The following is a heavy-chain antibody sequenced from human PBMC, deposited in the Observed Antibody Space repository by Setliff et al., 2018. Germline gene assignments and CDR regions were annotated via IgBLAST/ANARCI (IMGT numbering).Heavy chain of an antibody. CDR3: ASYGSWYERAYYYGMDV. CDR1: GFTFSNYA. J-gene: IGHJ6*02. Sequence: PGGSLRLSCVASGFTFSNYAMTWVRQAPGKGLEWVSVISGHGGSTYYTDSVKGRFIISRDNTRNTLHLQMNSLRVDDTAVYYCASYGSWYERAYYYGMDVWGQGTTVTVSS. V-gene: IGHV3-23*01. D-gene: IGHD6-13*01. CDR2: ISGHGGST.